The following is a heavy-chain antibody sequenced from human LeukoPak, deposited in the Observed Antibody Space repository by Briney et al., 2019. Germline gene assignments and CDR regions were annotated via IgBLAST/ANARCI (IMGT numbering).Heavy chain of an antibody. CDR2: IYYSGST. CDR3: ARPIAAAGTHWFHP. J-gene: IGHJ5*02. V-gene: IGHV4-39*01. D-gene: IGHD6-13*01. CDR1: GGSISSSSYY. Sequence: SETLSLTCTVSGGSISSSSYYWGWIRQPPGKGLEWIGSIYYSGSTYYNPSLKSRVTISVDTSKNQFSLKLSSVTAADTAVYYCARPIAAAGTHWFHPWGQGTLVTVSS.